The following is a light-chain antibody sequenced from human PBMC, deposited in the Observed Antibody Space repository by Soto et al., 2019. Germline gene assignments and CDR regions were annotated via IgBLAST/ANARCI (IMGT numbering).Light chain of an antibody. CDR1: HSIRSY. CDR3: KKSYSTPWT. CDR2: AAS. V-gene: IGKV1-39*01. Sequence: DIQMTQSPSSLSASVRDRVNITCRASHSIRSYLNWYQQKPGKAPKLLIYAASSLQSGIPSRFSGSGSETDFTLTITCRQPEYFAIYYCKKSYSTPWTFGQGTKVEI. J-gene: IGKJ1*01.